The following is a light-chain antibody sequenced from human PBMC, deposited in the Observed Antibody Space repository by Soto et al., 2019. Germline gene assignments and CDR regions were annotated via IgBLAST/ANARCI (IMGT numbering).Light chain of an antibody. V-gene: IGKV1-27*01. J-gene: IGKJ5*01. CDR1: QGISSF. Sequence: DIQMTQYPSSLSASVGDRVTITCRASQGISSFVAWYQQKPGKVPRLLISGASTLQSGVPSRFSGSGSGTDFTLTITSLQPEDVATYYCQKYSSVITFGQGTRLEIK. CDR3: QKYSSVIT. CDR2: GAS.